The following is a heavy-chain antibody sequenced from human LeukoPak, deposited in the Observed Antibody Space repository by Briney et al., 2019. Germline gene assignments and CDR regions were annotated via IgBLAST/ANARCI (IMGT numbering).Heavy chain of an antibody. CDR1: GFTFNTYS. CDR3: ARGYGSGRLNVLFDY. J-gene: IGHJ4*02. Sequence: GGSLRLSCEASGFTFNTYSMNWVRQAPGKGLEWVSSVSSSSSSINNADSVNGRFTISRDNTKESLYLQMNSLRAEDTAVYYCARGYGSGRLNVLFDYWGQGTLVTVSS. V-gene: IGHV3-21*01. D-gene: IGHD3-10*01. CDR2: VSSSSSSI.